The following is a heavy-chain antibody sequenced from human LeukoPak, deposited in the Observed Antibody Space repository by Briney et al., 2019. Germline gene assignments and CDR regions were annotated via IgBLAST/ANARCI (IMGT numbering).Heavy chain of an antibody. J-gene: IGHJ4*02. CDR1: GYTFTGYY. D-gene: IGHD3-10*01. CDR3: ARLWFGELSDLDY. CDR2: INPNSGGT. Sequence: ASVKVSCKASGYTFTGYYMHWVRQAPGQGLEWMGWINPNSGGTNYAQRFQGRVTMTRDTSISTAYMELSRLRSDDTAVYYCARLWFGELSDLDYWGQGTLVTVSS. V-gene: IGHV1-2*02.